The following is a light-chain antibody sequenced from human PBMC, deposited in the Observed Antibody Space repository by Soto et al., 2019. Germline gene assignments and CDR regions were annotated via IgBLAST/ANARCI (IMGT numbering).Light chain of an antibody. J-gene: IGKJ3*01. CDR1: QDISNY. CDR2: AAS. Sequence: DIEMTQSPSSLSASVGDRVTITYRASQDISNYLAWYQQKPGKVPSLLIYAASTLQSGVPSRFSGSGSGTDFTLIISSLQPEDVATYYCQKSNSAPFTFGPGTKVDIK. V-gene: IGKV1-27*01. CDR3: QKSNSAPFT.